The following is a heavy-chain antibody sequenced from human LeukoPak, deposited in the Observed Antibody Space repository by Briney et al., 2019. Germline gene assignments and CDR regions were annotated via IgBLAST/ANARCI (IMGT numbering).Heavy chain of an antibody. J-gene: IGHJ5*02. CDR1: GDSISDHY. Sequence: PSETLSLTCTVSGDSISDHYWSWIRQPPGKGLEWIGYIYSRGSTNYNPSLMSRATISVDTSKNQFSLKLGSVTAADTAVYYCARADTNCFDPWGQGTLVTVSS. V-gene: IGHV4-59*11. CDR3: ARADTNCFDP. CDR2: IYSRGST.